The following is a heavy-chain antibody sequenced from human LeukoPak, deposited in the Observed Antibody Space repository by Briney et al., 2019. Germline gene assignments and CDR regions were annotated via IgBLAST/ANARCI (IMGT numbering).Heavy chain of an antibody. J-gene: IGHJ4*02. V-gene: IGHV3-64*01. CDR2: ISSNGGST. D-gene: IGHD3-16*01. CDR1: GFTFSSYA. Sequence: GGSLRLSCAASGFTFSSYAMHWVRQAPGKGLEYVSAISSNGGSTYYANSVKGRFTISRDNSKNTLYLQMGGLRAEDMAVYYCARDWAAADYWGQGTLVTVSS. CDR3: ARDWAAADY.